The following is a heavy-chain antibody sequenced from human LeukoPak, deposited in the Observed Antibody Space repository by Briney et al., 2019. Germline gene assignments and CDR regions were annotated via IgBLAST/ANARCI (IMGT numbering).Heavy chain of an antibody. CDR2: IKQDGSEK. V-gene: IGHV3-7*01. D-gene: IGHD1-26*01. CDR3: ARDRWDLEY. Sequence: HPGGPLRLSCAASGFPFSSYRMSWVRRAPGKGVEWVDNIKQDGSEKYYVDSVKGRCTISRDNAGNSLYLQMNTLRAEDTAVYLCARDRWDLEYWGQGTLVTVSS. CDR1: GFPFSSYR. J-gene: IGHJ4*02.